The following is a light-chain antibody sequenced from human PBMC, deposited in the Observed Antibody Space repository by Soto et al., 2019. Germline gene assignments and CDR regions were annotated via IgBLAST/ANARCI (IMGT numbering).Light chain of an antibody. CDR1: QSISSW. J-gene: IGKJ1*01. CDR2: KAC. CDR3: QQCITFSRT. Sequence: DIQMTQSPSTLSASVGDRVTITCRASQSISSWLAWYQQKPGKAPKLLIYKACSLESGVPSRFSGSGSGTVFTITISSLLPDYFAMSSCQQCITFSRTFGQGTKVELK. V-gene: IGKV1-5*03.